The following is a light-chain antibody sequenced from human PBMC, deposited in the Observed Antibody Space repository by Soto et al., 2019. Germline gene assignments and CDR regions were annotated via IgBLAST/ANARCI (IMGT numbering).Light chain of an antibody. CDR2: AAS. Sequence: DIPMTQSPSSLSASVGDRVTITCRASQSISNSLNWYQQKPGKAPKLLIYAASNLQSGVPSRFSGSGSGTDFTLTISSLQPEDFATYYCQQSYNTPALTFGGGTKVEIK. V-gene: IGKV1-39*01. J-gene: IGKJ4*01. CDR3: QQSYNTPALT. CDR1: QSISNS.